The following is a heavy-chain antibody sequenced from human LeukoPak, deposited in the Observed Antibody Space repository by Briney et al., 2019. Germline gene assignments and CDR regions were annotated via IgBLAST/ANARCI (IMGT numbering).Heavy chain of an antibody. CDR2: IYYSGST. CDR1: GGAISSGDYY. CDR3: ARDRHSSYIDY. Sequence: PSETLSLTCTVSGGAISSGDYYWSWIRQPPGKGLEWIGYIYYSGSTYYNPSLKSRVTISVDTSKNQFSLKLNSMTAEDTAVYYCARDRHSSYIDYWGQGTLVTVSS. J-gene: IGHJ4*02. D-gene: IGHD1-26*01. V-gene: IGHV4-30-4*01.